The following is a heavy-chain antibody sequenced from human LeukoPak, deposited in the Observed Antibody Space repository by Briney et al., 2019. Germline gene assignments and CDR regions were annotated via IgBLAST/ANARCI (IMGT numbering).Heavy chain of an antibody. CDR3: ARDLDYYGSGSYYN. V-gene: IGHV1-2*02. D-gene: IGHD3-10*01. CDR1: GYTFTGYY. CDR2: INPDSGGT. Sequence: ASVRVSCKASGYTFTGYYMNWVRQAPGQGLEWMGWINPDSGGTNYAQIFQGRVTMTSDTSISTAYMELSRLRSDDTAVYYCARDLDYYGSGSYYNWGQGTLVTVSS. J-gene: IGHJ4*02.